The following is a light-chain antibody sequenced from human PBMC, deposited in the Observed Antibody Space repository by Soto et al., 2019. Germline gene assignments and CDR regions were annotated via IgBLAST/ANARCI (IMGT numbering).Light chain of an antibody. Sequence: DIQMTQSPSXLXASVGDXXTXXXRASXGXXXYLAWYQQKPGKVPKLLIYAASALQSGVPSRFSGSGSGTDFTLTISGLQPEDVATYYCQKYNTPPLTFGGGTKVEIK. CDR1: XGXXXY. CDR3: QKYNTPPLT. CDR2: AAS. V-gene: IGKV1-27*01. J-gene: IGKJ4*01.